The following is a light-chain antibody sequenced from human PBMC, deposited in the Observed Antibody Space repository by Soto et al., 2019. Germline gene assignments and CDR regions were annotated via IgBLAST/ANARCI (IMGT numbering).Light chain of an antibody. Sequence: QSVLTQPASVSGSPLHSIAISCIGSSSDVGGYNYVSWHQQHPGKAPKVVIYDVSNRPSGVSDRFSGSKSGNTASLTISGLQAEDEADYYCSSYTSSSTYVFGTGTKVTVL. CDR1: SSDVGGYNY. CDR3: SSYTSSSTYV. J-gene: IGLJ1*01. CDR2: DVS. V-gene: IGLV2-14*01.